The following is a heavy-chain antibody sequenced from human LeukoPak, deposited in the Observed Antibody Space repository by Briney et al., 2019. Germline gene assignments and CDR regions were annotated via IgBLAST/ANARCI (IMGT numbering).Heavy chain of an antibody. CDR1: GYTFAAYY. V-gene: IGHV1-2*02. CDR2: MNPNSGDT. J-gene: IGHJ4*02. D-gene: IGHD4-17*01. CDR3: ARGHDYGDYGTPIDY. Sequence: ASVKVSCKASGYTFAAYYMHWVRQAPGQGLEWMGWMNPNSGDTNYAQKFQGRVTMTRDTSISTAYMELSRLRSDDTAVYYCARGHDYGDYGTPIDYWGQGTLVTVSS.